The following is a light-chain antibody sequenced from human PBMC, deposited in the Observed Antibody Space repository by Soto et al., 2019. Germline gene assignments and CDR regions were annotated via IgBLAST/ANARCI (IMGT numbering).Light chain of an antibody. CDR1: QNIRNY. J-gene: IGKJ1*01. CDR3: QQRRT. V-gene: IGKV3-11*01. Sequence: IVLTQSPGTLSLSPGERATLSCRASQNIRNYLAWYQQKPGQAPRLLIYDAYNRATGIPARFSGSGSGTDFTRTISSLEPEDFAVYYCQQRRTFGQGTKVEIK. CDR2: DAY.